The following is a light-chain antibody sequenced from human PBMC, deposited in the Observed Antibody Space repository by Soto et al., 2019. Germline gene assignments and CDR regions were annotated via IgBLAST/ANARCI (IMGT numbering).Light chain of an antibody. CDR1: SSDVGNYKY. CDR2: EGS. J-gene: IGLJ3*02. CDR3: SSYAGSNLWV. Sequence: QSVLTQSPSASGSPGQSVTISCTGTSSDVGNYKYVSWYQQHPGKAPKLMIYEGSKRPSGVPDRFSGSKSGHTASLAVSGLQVEDEAGYYCSSYAGSNLWVFGGGTKLTVL. V-gene: IGLV2-8*01.